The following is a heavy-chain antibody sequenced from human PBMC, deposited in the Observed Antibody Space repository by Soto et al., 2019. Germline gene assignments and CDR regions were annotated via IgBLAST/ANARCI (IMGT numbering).Heavy chain of an antibody. Sequence: ASVKVSCKASGYTFTSYAMHWVRQAPGQRLEWMGWINAGNGNTKYSQKFQGRVTITRDTSASTAYMELSSLRSEDTAVYYCARLRGYYDILTGYYDAFDIWGQGTMVTVSS. J-gene: IGHJ3*02. D-gene: IGHD3-9*01. CDR1: GYTFTSYA. V-gene: IGHV1-3*01. CDR2: INAGNGNT. CDR3: ARLRGYYDILTGYYDAFDI.